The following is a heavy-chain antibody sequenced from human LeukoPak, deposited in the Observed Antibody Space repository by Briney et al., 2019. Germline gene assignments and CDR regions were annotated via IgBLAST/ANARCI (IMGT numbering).Heavy chain of an antibody. J-gene: IGHJ4*02. CDR2: IYYSGST. V-gene: IGHV4-39*01. D-gene: IGHD6-13*01. CDR3: ARHSSRGGDFDY. Sequence: SETLSLTCTVSGGSISSSSYYWGWIRQPPGKGLEWIGSIYYSGSTNYNPSLKSRVTISVDTSKNQFSLKLSSVTAADMAVYYCARHSSRGGDFDYWGQGTLVTVSS. CDR1: GGSISSSSYY.